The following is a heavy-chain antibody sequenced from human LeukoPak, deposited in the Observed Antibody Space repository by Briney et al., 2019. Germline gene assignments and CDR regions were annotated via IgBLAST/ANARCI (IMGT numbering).Heavy chain of an antibody. Sequence: PSETLSLTCAVYGGSFSGYYWSWIRQPPGKGLEWIGEINHSGSTNYNPSLKSRVTISVDTSKNQFSLKLSSVTAADTAVYYCAREYGDYKADYYYMDVWGQGPTVTVSS. CDR2: INHSGST. CDR1: GGSFSGYY. V-gene: IGHV4-34*01. D-gene: IGHD4-17*01. J-gene: IGHJ6*03. CDR3: AREYGDYKADYYYMDV.